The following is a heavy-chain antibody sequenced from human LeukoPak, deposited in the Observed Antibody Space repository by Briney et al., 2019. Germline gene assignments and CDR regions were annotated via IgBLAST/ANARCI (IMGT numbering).Heavy chain of an antibody. Sequence: PGGSLRLSCAASGFTFSSYAMHWVRQAPGKGLEWVAVISYDGSNKYYADSVKGRFTISRDNSKNTLYLQMNSLRAEDTAVYYCARVGSWRGPLDYWGQGTLVTVPS. J-gene: IGHJ4*02. CDR1: GFTFSSYA. V-gene: IGHV3-30*04. D-gene: IGHD6-13*01. CDR3: ARVGSWRGPLDY. CDR2: ISYDGSNK.